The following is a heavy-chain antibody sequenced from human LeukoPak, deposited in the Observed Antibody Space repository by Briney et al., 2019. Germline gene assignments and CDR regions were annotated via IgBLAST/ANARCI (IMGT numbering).Heavy chain of an antibody. CDR2: IRYDGSNK. CDR1: GFTFSSYG. Sequence: GGSLRLSCAASGFTFSSYGMHWVRQAPGKGLEWVAFIRYDGSNKYYVDSVKGGFTISRDNSKNTLYLQMNSLRAEDTAVYYCAKDSGCSSTSCFDYYYYYMDVWGKGTTVTVSS. J-gene: IGHJ6*03. CDR3: AKDSGCSSTSCFDYYYYYMDV. V-gene: IGHV3-30*02. D-gene: IGHD2-2*01.